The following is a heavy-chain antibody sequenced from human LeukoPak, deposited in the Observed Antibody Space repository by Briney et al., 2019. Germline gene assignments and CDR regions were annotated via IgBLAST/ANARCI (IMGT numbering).Heavy chain of an antibody. CDR3: ARDLSSGWYRGFGY. D-gene: IGHD6-19*01. CDR2: IYYSGST. CDR1: GGSINSYY. Sequence: PSETLSLTCNVSGGSINSYYWSWIRQPPGKGLEWIGDIYYSGSTNYNPSLKSRVTISVDTSKNQFSLKLSSVTAADTAVYYCARDLSSGWYRGFGYWGQGTLVTVSS. J-gene: IGHJ4*02. V-gene: IGHV4-59*01.